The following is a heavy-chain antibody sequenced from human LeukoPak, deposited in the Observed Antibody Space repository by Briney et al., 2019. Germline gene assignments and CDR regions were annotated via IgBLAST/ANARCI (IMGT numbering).Heavy chain of an antibody. J-gene: IGHJ4*02. Sequence: SETLSLTCTVSGGSISSGYYWGWIRQPPGKGLEWIGIIYHSGSTYYNPSLKSRVTISVDTSKNQFSLKLSSVTAADTAVYYCARVSGYDWESFYDYWGQGSLVTVSS. CDR2: IYHSGST. CDR1: GGSISSGYY. CDR3: ARVSGYDWESFYDY. D-gene: IGHD5-12*01. V-gene: IGHV4-38-2*02.